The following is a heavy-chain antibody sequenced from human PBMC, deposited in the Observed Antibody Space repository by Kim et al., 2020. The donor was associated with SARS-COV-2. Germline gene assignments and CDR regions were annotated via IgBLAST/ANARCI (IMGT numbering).Heavy chain of an antibody. V-gene: IGHV3-73*01. D-gene: IGHD3-3*01. CDR2: IRSKANSYAT. CDR1: GFTFSGSA. CDR3: TRHGRRRHDFWSGSYDNYRHMAV. Sequence: GGSLRLSCAASGFTFSGSAMHWVRQASGKGLEWVGRIRSKANSYATAYAASVKGRFTISRDDSKNTAYLQMNSLKTEDTAVYYCTRHGRRRHDFWSGSYDNYRHMAVWGKGTTVTVSS. J-gene: IGHJ6*03.